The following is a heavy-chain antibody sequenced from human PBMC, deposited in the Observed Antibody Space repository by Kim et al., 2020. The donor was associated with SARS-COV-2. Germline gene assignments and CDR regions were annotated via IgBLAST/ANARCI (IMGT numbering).Heavy chain of an antibody. D-gene: IGHD6-13*01. J-gene: IGHJ1*01. V-gene: IGHV4-59*13. CDR2: IYYSGST. Sequence: SETLSLTCTVSGGSISSYYWSWIRQPPGKGLEWIGYIYYSGSTNYNPSLKSRVTISVDTSKNQFSLKLSSVTAADTAVYYCARGDSSPEYFHHWGQGTLVTVSS. CDR1: GGSISSYY. CDR3: ARGDSSPEYFHH.